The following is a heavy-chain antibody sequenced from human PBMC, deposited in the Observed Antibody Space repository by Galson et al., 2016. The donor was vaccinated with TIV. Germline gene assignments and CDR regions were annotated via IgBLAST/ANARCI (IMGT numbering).Heavy chain of an antibody. J-gene: IGHJ4*02. V-gene: IGHV3-23*01. CDR2: IYGSGVTT. CDR1: GFTFSNYA. Sequence: SLSLSCAASGFTFSNYAMIWVRQAPGKGLEWVSGIYGSGVTTFYADSVKGRFTISRDNSKNTLYLQMNSLRAEDTAAYYCAKDWRQYFGSGSYFDFRGQGTLVTVSS. D-gene: IGHD3-10*01. CDR3: AKDWRQYFGSGSYFDF.